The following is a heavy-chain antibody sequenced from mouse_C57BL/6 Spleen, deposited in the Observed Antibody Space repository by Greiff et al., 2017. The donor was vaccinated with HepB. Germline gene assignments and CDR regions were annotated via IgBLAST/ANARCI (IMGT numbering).Heavy chain of an antibody. D-gene: IGHD2-10*02. CDR3: AYGNYGWYFDV. J-gene: IGHJ1*03. Sequence: DVKLQESGAELVKPGASVKLSCTASGFNIKDYYMHWVKQRTEQGLEWIGRIDPEDGETKYAPKFQGKATITADTSSNTAYLQLSSLTSEDTAVYYCAYGNYGWYFDVWGTGTTVTVSS. CDR1: GFNIKDYY. V-gene: IGHV14-2*01. CDR2: IDPEDGET.